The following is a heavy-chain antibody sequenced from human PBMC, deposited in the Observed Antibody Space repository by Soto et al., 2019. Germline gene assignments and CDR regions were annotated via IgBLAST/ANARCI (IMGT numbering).Heavy chain of an antibody. CDR3: ARDGRVTMVRGVIYYYGMDV. CDR2: IYYSGST. Sequence: SETLSLTCTVSGGSISSYYWSWIRQPPGKGLEWIGYIYYSGSTNYNPSLKSRVTISVDTSKNQFSLKLSSVTAADTAVYYCARDGRVTMVRGVIYYYGMDVWGQGTTVTVSS. V-gene: IGHV4-59*01. D-gene: IGHD3-10*01. CDR1: GGSISSYY. J-gene: IGHJ6*02.